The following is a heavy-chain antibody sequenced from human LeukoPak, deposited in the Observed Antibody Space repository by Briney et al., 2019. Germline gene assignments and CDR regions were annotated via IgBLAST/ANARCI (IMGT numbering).Heavy chain of an antibody. J-gene: IGHJ4*02. CDR3: ARWVVVAGANYFDY. CDR2: IYYSGST. CDR1: GGSISSGGYY. Sequence: SQTLSLTCTVSGGSISSGGYYWSWIRQHPGKGLEWVGYIYYSGSTYYNPSLKSRVTISVDTSKNQFSLKLSSVTAADTAVYYCARWVVVAGANYFDYWGQGTLVTVSS. V-gene: IGHV4-31*03. D-gene: IGHD2-15*01.